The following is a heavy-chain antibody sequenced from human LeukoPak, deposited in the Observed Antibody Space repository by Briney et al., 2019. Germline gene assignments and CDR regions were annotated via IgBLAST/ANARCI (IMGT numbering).Heavy chain of an antibody. CDR1: GVSISGYY. Sequence: SETQSLTCTVSGVSISGYYWNWIRQPAGKGLEWIGRSYTTGSTNYNPSLKSRVTISVDMSKNQFSLRLTSVNAADTAVYYCARARLAAVAGGCFDSWGQGTLVTVSS. J-gene: IGHJ4*03. CDR2: SYTTGST. D-gene: IGHD6-19*01. V-gene: IGHV4-4*07. CDR3: ARARLAAVAGGCFDS.